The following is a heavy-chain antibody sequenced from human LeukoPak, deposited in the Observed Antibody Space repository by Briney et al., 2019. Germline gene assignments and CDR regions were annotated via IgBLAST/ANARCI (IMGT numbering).Heavy chain of an antibody. CDR3: AKDITMVRAP. V-gene: IGHV4-59*12. J-gene: IGHJ5*02. Sequence: PSETLSLTCTVSGGSISSYYWSWIRQPPGKGLEWIGYIYYSGSTNYNPSLKSRVTISVDTSKNQFSLKLSSVTAADTAVYYCAKDITMVRAPWGQETLLTVSS. D-gene: IGHD3-10*01. CDR1: GGSISSYY. CDR2: IYYSGST.